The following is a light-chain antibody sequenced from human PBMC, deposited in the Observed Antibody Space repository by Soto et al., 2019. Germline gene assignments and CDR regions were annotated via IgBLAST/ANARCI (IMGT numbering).Light chain of an antibody. J-gene: IGKJ1*01. CDR3: QQSYSTPPWT. V-gene: IGKV1-39*01. CDR1: QSISSY. CDR2: DAS. Sequence: DIQMTQSPSSLSASVGDRVTITCRASQSISSYLNWYQQKPGKAPKLLIYDASSLQSGVPSRFSGSGSGTYFTLTISSLQPEDFATYYCQQSYSTPPWTFGQGTKVEIK.